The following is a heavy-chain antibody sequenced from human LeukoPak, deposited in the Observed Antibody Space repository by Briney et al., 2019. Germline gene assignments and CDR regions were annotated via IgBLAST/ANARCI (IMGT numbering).Heavy chain of an antibody. V-gene: IGHV1-69*06. J-gene: IGHJ4*02. CDR3: ARGRTEILQRGFDY. CDR1: GGTFSSYA. CDR2: IIPIFGTA. D-gene: IGHD5-24*01. Sequence: SVKVSCKASGGTFSSYAISWVRQAPGQGLEWMGGIIPIFGTANYAQKFQGRVTITADKSTSTAYMELSSLRSEDTAVYYCARGRTEILQRGFDYWGQGTLVTVSS.